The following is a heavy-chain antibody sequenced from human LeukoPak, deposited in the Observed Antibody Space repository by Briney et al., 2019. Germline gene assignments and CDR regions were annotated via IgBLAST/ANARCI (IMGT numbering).Heavy chain of an antibody. D-gene: IGHD2-2*01. Sequence: SETLSLTCAVYGGSFSGYYWSWIRQPPGKGLEWIGEINHSGSTNYNPSLKSRVTISVDTSKNQFSLKLSSVTAADTAVYYCARDSPRYCSSTSCYEYGMDVWGQGTTVTVSS. J-gene: IGHJ6*02. CDR2: INHSGST. V-gene: IGHV4-34*01. CDR3: ARDSPRYCSSTSCYEYGMDV. CDR1: GGSFSGYY.